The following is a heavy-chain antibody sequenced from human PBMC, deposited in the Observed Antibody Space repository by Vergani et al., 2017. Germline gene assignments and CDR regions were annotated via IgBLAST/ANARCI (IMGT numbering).Heavy chain of an antibody. V-gene: IGHV1-8*01. CDR1: GYIFSKYD. D-gene: IGHD4-17*01. J-gene: IGHJ6*02. Sequence: QVQLVQSGSELKKTGASMKVSCKASGYIFSKYDVNWVRQADGQGLEWMGWINPNTGNTGYAQKFRGRVSITRDPSKSTAYMELSSLTSEDTAVYFCARGSDGDYALDGWGLGTTVIVSS. CDR2: INPNTGNT. CDR3: ARGSDGDYALDG.